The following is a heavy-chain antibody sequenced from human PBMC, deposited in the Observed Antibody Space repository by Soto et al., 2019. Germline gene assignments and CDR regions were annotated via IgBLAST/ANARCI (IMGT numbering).Heavy chain of an antibody. CDR3: AREYDSFDY. V-gene: IGHV3-33*01. CDR2: IWYDGSNK. J-gene: IGHJ4*02. CDR1: GFTFSSYG. Sequence: QVQLVESGGGVVQPGRSLRLSCAASGFTFSSYGMHWVRQAQGKGLEWVAVIWYDGSNKYYADSVKGRFTISRDNSKNTLYLQMNSLRAEDTAVYYCAREYDSFDYWGQGTLVTVSS. D-gene: IGHD3-22*01.